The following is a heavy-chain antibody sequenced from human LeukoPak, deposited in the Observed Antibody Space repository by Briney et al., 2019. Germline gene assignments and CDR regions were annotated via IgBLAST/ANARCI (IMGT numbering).Heavy chain of an antibody. CDR3: AREKGSYSLFGN. J-gene: IGHJ4*02. V-gene: IGHV4-39*07. CDR1: GITLSNYG. D-gene: IGHD1-26*01. CDR2: MYYSGST. Sequence: GSLRLSCAVSGITLSNYGMSWVRQAPGKGLEWIASMYYSGSTYSNPSLKSRVTISVDTSKNQFSLKLSSVTAADTAVYYCAREKGSYSLFGNWGQGTLVTVSS.